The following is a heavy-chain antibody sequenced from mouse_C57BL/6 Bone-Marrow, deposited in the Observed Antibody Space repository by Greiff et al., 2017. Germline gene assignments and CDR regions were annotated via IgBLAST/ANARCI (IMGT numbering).Heavy chain of an antibody. J-gene: IGHJ3*01. D-gene: IGHD2-12*01. CDR3: AKRRRYYIFAY. V-gene: IGHV2-4*01. CDR2: IWSGGSP. CDR1: GFSLTSYG. Sequence: VQGVESGPGLVQPSQSLSITCTVSGFSLTSYGVHWVRQPPGKGLEWLGVIWSGGSPDYNATFIFRLSISKDNSKRQVFFKMNSLQADDTAIYYCAKRRRYYIFAYWVQGTLVTVTA.